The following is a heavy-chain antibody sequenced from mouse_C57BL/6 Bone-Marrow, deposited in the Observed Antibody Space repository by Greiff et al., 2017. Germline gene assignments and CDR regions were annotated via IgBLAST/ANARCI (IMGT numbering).Heavy chain of an antibody. CDR3: ARRTTVVAHFDY. CDR2: IYPGSGST. V-gene: IGHV1-55*01. J-gene: IGHJ2*01. Sequence: QVQLQQPGAELVKPGASVKMSCKASGYTFTSYWITWVKQRPGQGLEWIGDIYPGSGSTNYNEKFKSKATLTVDTSSSTAYMQLSSLTSEDSAVYYWARRTTVVAHFDYWGQGTTRTVSS. D-gene: IGHD1-1*01. CDR1: GYTFTSYW.